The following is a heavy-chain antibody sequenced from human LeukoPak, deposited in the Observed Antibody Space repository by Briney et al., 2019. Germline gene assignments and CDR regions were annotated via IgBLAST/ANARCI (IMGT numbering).Heavy chain of an antibody. CDR3: ARVSAAGFPFDY. J-gene: IGHJ4*02. D-gene: IGHD6-13*01. CDR2: IYTSGST. V-gene: IGHV4-4*07. Sequence: SETLSLTCTVSGGSISGYYWSWIRQPAGKGLEWIGRIYTSGSTNYNPSLKSRVTMSVDTSKNQFSLKLSSVTAADTAVYCCARVSAAGFPFDYWGQGTLVTVSS. CDR1: GGSISGYY.